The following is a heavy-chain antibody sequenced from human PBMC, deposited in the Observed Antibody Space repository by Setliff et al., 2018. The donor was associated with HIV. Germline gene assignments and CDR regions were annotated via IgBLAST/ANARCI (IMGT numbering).Heavy chain of an antibody. Sequence: SVKVSCKTSGGTLRSDGITWVRQAPGQGLEWMGGIIAIFGTANFAQRFQGRLSITADESTSTAYMELSSLTSEDTAVYYCARQRGRGVTTKFDYWGQGTLVTVSS. CDR2: IIAIFGTA. J-gene: IGHJ4*02. D-gene: IGHD4-17*01. CDR1: GGTLRSDG. CDR3: ARQRGRGVTTKFDY. V-gene: IGHV1-69*13.